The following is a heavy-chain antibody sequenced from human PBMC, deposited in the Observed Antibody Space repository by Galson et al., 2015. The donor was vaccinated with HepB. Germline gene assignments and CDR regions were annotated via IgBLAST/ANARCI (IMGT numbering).Heavy chain of an antibody. CDR2: ISSSSSYI. CDR1: GFTFSSYS. Sequence: SLRLSCAASGFTFSSYSMNWVRQAPGKGLEWVSSISSSSSYIYYADSVKGRFTISRDNAKNSLYLQMNSLRAEDTAVYYCARVSSGYDLVYFDYWGQGTLVTVSS. CDR3: ARVSSGYDLVYFDY. V-gene: IGHV3-21*01. J-gene: IGHJ4*02. D-gene: IGHD5-12*01.